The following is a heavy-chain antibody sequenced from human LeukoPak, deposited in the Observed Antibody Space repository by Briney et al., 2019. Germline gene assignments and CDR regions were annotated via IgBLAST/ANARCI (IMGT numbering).Heavy chain of an antibody. J-gene: IGHJ6*03. V-gene: IGHV4-38-2*01. CDR2: MYHSGST. D-gene: IGHD6-13*01. CDR3: ARQGGSSSPYYYYYMDV. CDR1: GYSISSGYY. Sequence: SETLSLTCAVSGYSISSGYYWGWFRQPPGKGLEWIGCMYHSGSTYYNPSPKSRVTISVDTSKNQFSLKLSSVTAADTAVYYCARQGGSSSPYYYYYMDVWGKGTTVTVSS.